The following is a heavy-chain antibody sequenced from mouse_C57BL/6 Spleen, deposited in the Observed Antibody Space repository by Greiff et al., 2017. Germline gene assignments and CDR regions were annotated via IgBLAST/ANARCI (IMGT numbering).Heavy chain of an antibody. CDR3: ARIYYGNYSAMDY. V-gene: IGHV1-81*01. CDR1: GYTFTSYG. CDR2: IYPRSGNT. J-gene: IGHJ4*01. Sequence: VQLQQSGAELARPGASVKLSCKASGYTFTSYGISWVKQRTGQGLEWIGEIYPRSGNTYYNEKFKGKATLTADESSSPAYMELRRLTSEDSAVYFCARIYYGNYSAMDYWGQGTSVTVSS. D-gene: IGHD2-1*01.